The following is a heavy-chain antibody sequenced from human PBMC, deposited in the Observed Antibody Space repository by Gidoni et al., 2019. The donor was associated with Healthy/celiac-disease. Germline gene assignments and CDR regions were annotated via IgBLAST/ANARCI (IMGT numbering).Heavy chain of an antibody. J-gene: IGHJ4*02. V-gene: IGHV3-66*01. CDR1: GFTVSSNY. CDR2: IYIGGST. Sequence: EVQLVESGGGLVQPGGSLRLSCAASGFTVSSNYMSWVRQAPGKGLEWVSVIYIGGSTYYADSVKGRFTISRDNSKNTLYLQMNSLRAEDTAVYYCARGGGSYPRGYFDYWGQGTLVTVSS. D-gene: IGHD1-26*01. CDR3: ARGGGSYPRGYFDY.